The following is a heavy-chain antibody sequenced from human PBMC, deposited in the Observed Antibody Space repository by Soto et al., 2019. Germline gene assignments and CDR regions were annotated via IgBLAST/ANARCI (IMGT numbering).Heavy chain of an antibody. CDR3: ARDKTRSPNFDRAFDV. J-gene: IGHJ3*01. D-gene: IGHD3-9*01. CDR2: IYPGDSDT. Sequence: GESLKISCNGSGYSFTSYWIGWVRQMPGKGLEWMGIIYPGDSDTRYSPSFQGQVTISADKSISTAYLQWSSLKASDTAMYYCARDKTRSPNFDRAFDVWGQGTMVTV. V-gene: IGHV5-51*01. CDR1: GYSFTSYW.